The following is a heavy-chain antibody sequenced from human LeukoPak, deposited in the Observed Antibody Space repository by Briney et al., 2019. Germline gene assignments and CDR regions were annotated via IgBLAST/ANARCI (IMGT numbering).Heavy chain of an antibody. V-gene: IGHV3-23*01. CDR1: GFTFSSYG. D-gene: IGHD3-3*01. Sequence: PGGSLRLSCAASGFTFSSYGMSWVRQAPGKGLEWVSGVRESGGSTYYTDSVKGRFTISRDNSRNTLYLQMNSLRAEDTAIYYCTKWNGYGDYWGQGILVTVSS. CDR3: TKWNGYGDY. CDR2: VRESGGST. J-gene: IGHJ4*02.